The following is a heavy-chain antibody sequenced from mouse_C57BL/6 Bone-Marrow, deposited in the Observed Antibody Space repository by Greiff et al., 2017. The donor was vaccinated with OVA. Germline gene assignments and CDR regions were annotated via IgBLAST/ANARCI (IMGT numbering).Heavy chain of an antibody. Sequence: VQLQQPGAELVKPGASVKLSCTASGYTFTSYWMHWVKQRPGQGLEWIGMIHPNSGSTNYNEKFKSKATLTVDKSSSTAYMQLSSLTSEDSAVYYCARRLGRYFDVWGTGTTVTVSS. CDR3: ARRLGRYFDV. V-gene: IGHV1-64*01. CDR1: GYTFTSYW. D-gene: IGHD4-1*01. CDR2: IHPNSGST. J-gene: IGHJ1*03.